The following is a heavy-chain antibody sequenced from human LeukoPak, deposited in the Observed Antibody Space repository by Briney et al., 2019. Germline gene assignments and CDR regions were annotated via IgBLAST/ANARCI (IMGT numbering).Heavy chain of an antibody. CDR1: GVTLSSFA. D-gene: IGHD2-2*02. CDR2: ISGSGGST. J-gene: IGHJ4*02. V-gene: IGHV3-23*01. CDR3: AKDFTHKYCSSTSCYTDNY. Sequence: GGSLRLSCAASGVTLSSFAMSWVRQAPGKGLEWVSAISGSGGSTYYADSVKGRFTISRDNSKNTLYLQMNSLGAEDTAVYYCAKDFTHKYCSSTSCYTDNYWGQGTLVTVSS.